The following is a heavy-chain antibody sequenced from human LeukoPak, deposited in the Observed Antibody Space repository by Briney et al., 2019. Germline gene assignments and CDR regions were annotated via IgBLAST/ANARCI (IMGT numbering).Heavy chain of an antibody. V-gene: IGHV4-4*07. CDR3: ARDNGSGYTKGYEHYYYYLDV. D-gene: IGHD3-3*02. J-gene: IGHJ6*03. Sequence: SETLSLTCSVSGDSISDDYYTWMRQPAGKGLEWIGRIHSGGTTNYNPSLMSRVTLSIDKSKKHISLRLTSVTAADTALYYCARDNGSGYTKGYEHYYYYLDVWGKGTTVTVSS. CDR1: GDSISDDY. CDR2: IHSGGTT.